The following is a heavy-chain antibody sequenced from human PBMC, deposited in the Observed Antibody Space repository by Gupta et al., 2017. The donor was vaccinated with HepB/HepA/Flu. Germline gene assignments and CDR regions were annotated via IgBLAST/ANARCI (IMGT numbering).Heavy chain of an antibody. CDR3: AKNYYYMDV. CDR2: ISWDGINK. J-gene: IGHJ6*03. CDR1: GFTFSSYG. V-gene: IGHV3-30*18. Sequence: QVQLVESGGGVVQPGRSLRLSCAASGFTFSSYGMHWVRQAPGKWLEWVAVISWDGINKYYADSVKGRFTISRDNSKNTLYLQMNSLRAEDTAVYYCAKNYYYMDVWGKGTTVTVSS.